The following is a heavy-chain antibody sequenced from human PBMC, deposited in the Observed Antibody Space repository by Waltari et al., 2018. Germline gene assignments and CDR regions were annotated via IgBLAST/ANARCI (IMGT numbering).Heavy chain of an antibody. D-gene: IGHD3-10*01. CDR2: ISYSGNT. CDR3: ATAGGFGSGSTT. CDR1: GGSISSYY. Sequence: QVQLQESGPGLVKPSETLYLTCFVSGGSISSYYWSWIRQPPGKGLEWIGYISYSGNTNYHPSLNSRVTISVDTSKNQFSLSLGAVTAADTAVYYCATAGGFGSGSTTWGQGTLVTVSS. J-gene: IGHJ5*02. V-gene: IGHV4-59*01.